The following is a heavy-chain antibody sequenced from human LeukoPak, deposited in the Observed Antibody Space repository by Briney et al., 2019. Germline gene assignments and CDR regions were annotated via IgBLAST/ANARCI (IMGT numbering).Heavy chain of an antibody. CDR3: ARGLGNDAFDI. CDR1: GGTFTSYA. Sequence: ASVKVSCKASGGTFTSYAISRVRQAPGQGIEWMGRIIPIFGIANYPQKFQGRVTITADKSTSTAYMELSSLRSEDTAVYYCARGLGNDAFDIWGQGTMVTVSS. V-gene: IGHV1-69*04. CDR2: IIPIFGIA. J-gene: IGHJ3*02. D-gene: IGHD1-1*01.